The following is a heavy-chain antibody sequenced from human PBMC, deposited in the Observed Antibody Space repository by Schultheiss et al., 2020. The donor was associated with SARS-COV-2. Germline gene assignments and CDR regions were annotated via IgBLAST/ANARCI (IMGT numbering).Heavy chain of an antibody. J-gene: IGHJ4*02. Sequence: GESLKISCAASGFTVSSNYMSWFRQAPGKGLEWVSVIYSGGSTYYADSVKGRFTISRDNSKNTLYLQMNSLRTEDTALYYCAKVYNPGLVFDYWGQGTLVTVSS. D-gene: IGHD1-14*01. CDR3: AKVYNPGLVFDY. V-gene: IGHV3-53*05. CDR1: GFTVSSNY. CDR2: IYSGGST.